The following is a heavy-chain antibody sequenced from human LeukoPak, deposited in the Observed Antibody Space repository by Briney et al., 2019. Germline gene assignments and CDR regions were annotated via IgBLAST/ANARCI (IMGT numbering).Heavy chain of an antibody. Sequence: SETLSLTCSVSGGSISSYFWSWIRQAPGKGLEWVGYALYTGSTEYNPALKSRVAISLDTSNNQFSLRLSSVTAADTAVYYCARDNGYSYGIDYWGQGRLVTVSS. CDR2: ALYTGST. CDR3: ARDNGYSYGIDY. V-gene: IGHV4-59*01. J-gene: IGHJ4*02. D-gene: IGHD5-18*01. CDR1: GGSISSYF.